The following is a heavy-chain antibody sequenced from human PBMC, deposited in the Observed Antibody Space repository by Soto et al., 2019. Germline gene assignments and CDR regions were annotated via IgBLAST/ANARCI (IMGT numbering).Heavy chain of an antibody. V-gene: IGHV1-24*01. D-gene: IGHD1-1*01. CDR1: GYTLTDFS. J-gene: IGHJ4*02. Sequence: QVLLIQSGTEVKKPGASVKVSCKVPGYTLTDFSMHWVRQAPGKGLEWMGGFDPEDGETTYAQKFQGRVTMTEDTSSDTAYMELSSLRSDDTAVYYCAARGTRWLQSPFDYWGQGSLVTVSS. CDR2: FDPEDGET. CDR3: AARGTRWLQSPFDY.